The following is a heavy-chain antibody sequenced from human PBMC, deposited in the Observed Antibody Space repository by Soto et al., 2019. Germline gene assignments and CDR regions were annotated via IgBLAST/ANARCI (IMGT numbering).Heavy chain of an antibody. D-gene: IGHD3-10*01. V-gene: IGHV2-5*02. CDR3: AHFEPRSYGMDV. CDR2: IYWDDDK. CDR1: GFSLSTSGVG. J-gene: IGHJ6*02. Sequence: QITLKESGPPLVKPTQTLTMTCTFSGFSLSTSGVGLGWIRQPPGKALEWLALIYWDDDKRYSASPQSRLTNTKDTSKNQVVLTKPNMDPVDTATYYGAHFEPRSYGMDVWGQGTPVTVSS.